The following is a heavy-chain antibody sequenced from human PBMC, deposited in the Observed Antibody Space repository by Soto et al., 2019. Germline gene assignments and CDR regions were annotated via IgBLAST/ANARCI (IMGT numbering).Heavy chain of an antibody. CDR2: ISGSGGST. Sequence: EVQLLESGGGLVQPGGSLRLSCAASGFTFSSYAMSWVRQAPGKGLEWVSAISGSGGSTYYADSVKGRFTISRDNSKNTLYLQMNSLRAEDTAVYYCAKPHNMVAVAGTSYGFQHWGQGTLVTVSS. J-gene: IGHJ1*01. CDR3: AKPHNMVAVAGTSYGFQH. CDR1: GFTFSSYA. V-gene: IGHV3-23*01. D-gene: IGHD6-19*01.